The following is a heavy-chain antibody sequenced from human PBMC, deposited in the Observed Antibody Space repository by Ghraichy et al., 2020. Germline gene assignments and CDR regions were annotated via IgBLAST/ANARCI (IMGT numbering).Heavy chain of an antibody. J-gene: IGHJ3*02. CDR3: AKVGDAILDAFDI. CDR2: INSNGDST. V-gene: IGHV3-23*01. Sequence: GGSLRLSCAASGVTFRNYAMTWVRQAPGKGLEWVSSINSNGDSTYYADSVKGRFTVSRDNSKNTLFLQMNSLRAEDTAVYYCAKVGDAILDAFDIWGQGTMVTVSP. CDR1: GVTFRNYA. D-gene: IGHD2-8*01.